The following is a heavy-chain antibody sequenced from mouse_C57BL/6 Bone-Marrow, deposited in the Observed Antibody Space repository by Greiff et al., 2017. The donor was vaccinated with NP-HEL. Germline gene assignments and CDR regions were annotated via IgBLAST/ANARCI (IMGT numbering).Heavy chain of an antibody. Sequence: VQLQQSGPELVKPGASVKMSCKASGYTFTDYNMHWVKQSHGKSLEWIGYINPNNGGTSYNQKFKGKATLTVNKSSSTAYIELRSLTSEDSAVYYCARDPLTTVVATDYWGQGTTLTVSS. CDR2: INPNNGGT. J-gene: IGHJ2*01. V-gene: IGHV1-22*01. CDR1: GYTFTDYN. CDR3: ARDPLTTVVATDY. D-gene: IGHD1-1*01.